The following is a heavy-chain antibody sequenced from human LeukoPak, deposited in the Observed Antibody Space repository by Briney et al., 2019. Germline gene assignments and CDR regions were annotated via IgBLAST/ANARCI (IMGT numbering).Heavy chain of an antibody. CDR1: GFTFSSYS. D-gene: IGHD6-19*01. CDR2: ISSASAYR. J-gene: IGHJ4*02. Sequence: GGSLRLSCAASGFTFSSYSMHWVRQAPGKGLEWVSSISSASAYRYYADSVKGRFTISRDNAKNSLHLQMNSLRAEDSAVYYCTRGPTLIGVAGTWPLDDWGQGTLFTVSS. CDR3: TRGPTLIGVAGTWPLDD. V-gene: IGHV3-21*01.